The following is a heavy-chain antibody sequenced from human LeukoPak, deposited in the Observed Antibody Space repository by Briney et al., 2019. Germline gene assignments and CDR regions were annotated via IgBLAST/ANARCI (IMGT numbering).Heavy chain of an antibody. V-gene: IGHV4-59*01. CDR2: SSYSGST. D-gene: IGHD3-16*01. CDR1: GGSIRSYF. Sequence: PSETLSLTCTVSGGSIRSYFWSWIRQPPGKGLEWIGHSSYSGSTNYNPSLKSRIAISVDTSKNQFSLQLTSVTAADAAVYSCARFTLGIVAQYFDYWGQGALVPVSS. J-gene: IGHJ4*02. CDR3: ARFTLGIVAQYFDY.